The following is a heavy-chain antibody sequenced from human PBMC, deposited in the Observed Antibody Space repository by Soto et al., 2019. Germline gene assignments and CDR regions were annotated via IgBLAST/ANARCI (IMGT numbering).Heavy chain of an antibody. CDR1: GFTFSSYS. J-gene: IGHJ3*02. CDR2: ISSSSRYI. D-gene: IGHD3-22*01. V-gene: IGHV3-21*01. Sequence: EVQLVESGGGLVKPGGSLRLSCAASGFTFSSYSMNWVRQAPGKGLEWVSSISSSSRYIYYADSVKGRFTISRDNAKNSLYLQMTSLRAEDTAVYYCARGYHYYDSSGYDKWDAFDIWGQGTMVTVSS. CDR3: ARGYHYYDSSGYDKWDAFDI.